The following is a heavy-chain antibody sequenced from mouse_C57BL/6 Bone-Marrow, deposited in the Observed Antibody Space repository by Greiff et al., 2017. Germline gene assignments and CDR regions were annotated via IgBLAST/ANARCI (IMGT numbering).Heavy chain of an antibody. D-gene: IGHD1-1*02. V-gene: IGHV1-69*01. CDR2: IDPSDSYT. CDR3: AREVGGGFAY. Sequence: VQLQQPGAELVMPGASVKLSCKASGYTFTSYWMHWVKQRPGQGLEWIGEIDPSDSYTNYNQKFKGKSTLTVDKSSSTAYMQLSSLTSEDSAVYDCAREVGGGFAYWGQGTLVTVSA. CDR1: GYTFTSYW. J-gene: IGHJ3*01.